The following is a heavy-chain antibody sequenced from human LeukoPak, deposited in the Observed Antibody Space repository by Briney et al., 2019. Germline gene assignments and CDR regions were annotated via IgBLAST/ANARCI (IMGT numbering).Heavy chain of an antibody. D-gene: IGHD1-26*01. CDR1: GFTFSSYA. CDR2: ISYDGSNK. J-gene: IGHJ4*02. Sequence: GRSLRLSCAASGFTFSSYAMHWVRQAPGKGLEWVAVISYDGSNKYYADSVKGRFTISRDNSKNTLYLQMNSLRAEDTAVYYCASLGQGGSSDSDYGGQGTRVTVSA. V-gene: IGHV3-30-3*01. CDR3: ASLGQGGSSDSDY.